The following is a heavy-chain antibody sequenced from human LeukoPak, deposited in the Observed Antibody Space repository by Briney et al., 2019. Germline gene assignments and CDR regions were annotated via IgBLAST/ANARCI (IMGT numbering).Heavy chain of an antibody. J-gene: IGHJ3*02. Sequence: SETLSLTCTVSGGSISSGGYYWSWIRQPPGKGLEWIGYIYHSGSTYYNPSLKSRVTISVDRSKNQFSLKLSSVTAADTAVYYCARERSGAFDIWGQGTMVTVSS. CDR1: GGSISSGGYY. CDR3: ARERSGAFDI. CDR2: IYHSGST. V-gene: IGHV4-30-2*01.